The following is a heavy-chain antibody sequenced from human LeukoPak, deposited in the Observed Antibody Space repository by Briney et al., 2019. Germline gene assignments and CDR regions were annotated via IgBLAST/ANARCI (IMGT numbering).Heavy chain of an antibody. V-gene: IGHV4-4*07. D-gene: IGHD1-26*01. Sequence: PSETLSLTCTVSGGSLSSHYWSWIRQPAGKGLEWIGRIYASGTTNYNPSLKSRATMSVDTSKNQFSLKLSSVTAADTAVYYCARDSGSYDLDYWGQGTLVTVSS. CDR3: ARDSGSYDLDY. CDR2: IYASGTT. J-gene: IGHJ4*02. CDR1: GGSLSSHY.